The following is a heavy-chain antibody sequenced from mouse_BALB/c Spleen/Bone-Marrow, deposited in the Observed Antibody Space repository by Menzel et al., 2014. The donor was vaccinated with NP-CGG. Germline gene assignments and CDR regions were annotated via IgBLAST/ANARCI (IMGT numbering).Heavy chain of an antibody. Sequence: QVQLQQSGAELVKPGASVKLSCKASGYTFTSYWMHWVKQRPGQGLEWIGEIDPSDSYTNYNQKFKGKATLTVDESSSTAYMQLSSLTSEDSAVYYCARSDYRFDPLPYWGQGTLVTVSA. CDR3: ARSDYRFDPLPY. V-gene: IGHV1-69*02. CDR1: GYTFTSYW. CDR2: IDPSDSYT. D-gene: IGHD2-14*01. J-gene: IGHJ3*01.